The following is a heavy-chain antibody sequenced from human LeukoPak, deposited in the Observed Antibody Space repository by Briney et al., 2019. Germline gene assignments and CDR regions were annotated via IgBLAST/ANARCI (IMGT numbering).Heavy chain of an antibody. CDR3: ARGITMITHSKNNWFDP. V-gene: IGHV4-4*07. J-gene: IGHJ5*02. CDR2: IYTSGST. CDR1: GGSISSYY. Sequence: PSETLSLTCTVSGGSISSYYWSWIRQPAGKGLEWIGRIYTSGSTNYNPSLKSRVTMSVDTSKNQFSLKLSSATAADTAVYYCARGITMITHSKNNWFDPWGQGTLVTVSS. D-gene: IGHD3-22*01.